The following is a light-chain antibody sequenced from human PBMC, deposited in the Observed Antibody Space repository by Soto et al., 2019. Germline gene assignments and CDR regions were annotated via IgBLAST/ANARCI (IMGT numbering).Light chain of an antibody. Sequence: QLVLTQSPSASASLGASVNLTCTLSSGHSSYVIAWHQQQPQKGPRYLMKVNSDGGHSKGDGIPDRFSGSSSGAERYLTTSSLQSDDEADYYCQTWGTGMGVFGGGTQLTVL. CDR3: QTWGTGMGV. J-gene: IGLJ3*02. CDR1: SGHSSYV. V-gene: IGLV4-69*02. CDR2: VNSDGGH.